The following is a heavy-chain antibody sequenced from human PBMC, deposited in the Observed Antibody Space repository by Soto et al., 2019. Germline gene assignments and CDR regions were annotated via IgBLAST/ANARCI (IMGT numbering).Heavy chain of an antibody. D-gene: IGHD2-8*01. CDR3: GRSSSMLGAGWSDS. Sequence: ASVKVSCKASGYSFRSYGINWVRQAPGQGLEWIGWVSGYNYNTKYAQKLQGRITVTTDTSTNTAYMELRSLRSDDTAVYYCGRSSSMLGAGWSDSSGRGTLVTVPQ. J-gene: IGHJ5*01. CDR2: VSGYNYNT. CDR1: GYSFRSYG. V-gene: IGHV1-18*01.